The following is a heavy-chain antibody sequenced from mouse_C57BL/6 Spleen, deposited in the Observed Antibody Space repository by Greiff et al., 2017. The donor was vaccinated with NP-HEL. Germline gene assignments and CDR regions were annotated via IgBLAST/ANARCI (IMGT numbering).Heavy chain of an antibody. V-gene: IGHV1-31*01. CDR3: ARGAYYGNNYAMDY. CDR1: GYSFTGYY. J-gene: IGHJ4*01. D-gene: IGHD2-10*01. Sequence: EVQLQESGPELVKPGASVKISCKASGYSFTGYYMHWVKQSHGNILDWIGYIYPYNGVSSYNQKFKGKATLTVDKSSSTAYMELRSLTSEDSAVYYCARGAYYGNNYAMDYWGQGTSVTVSS. CDR2: IYPYNGVS.